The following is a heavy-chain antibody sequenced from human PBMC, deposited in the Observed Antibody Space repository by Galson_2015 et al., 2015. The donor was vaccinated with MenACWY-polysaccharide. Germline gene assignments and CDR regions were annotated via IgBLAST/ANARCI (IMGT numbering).Heavy chain of an antibody. V-gene: IGHV3-23*01. Sequence: SLRLSCAASGFTFSSYAVSWVRQAPGKGLEWVSAISGSGGSTYYADSVKGRFTISRDNSKNTLYLQMNSLRAEDTAVYYCAKVGRITMVRGVIPAFDIWGQGTMVTVSS. J-gene: IGHJ3*02. CDR2: ISGSGGST. D-gene: IGHD3-10*01. CDR1: GFTFSSYA. CDR3: AKVGRITMVRGVIPAFDI.